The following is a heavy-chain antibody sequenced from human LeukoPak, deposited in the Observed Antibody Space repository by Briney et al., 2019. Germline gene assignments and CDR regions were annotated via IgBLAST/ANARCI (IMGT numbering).Heavy chain of an antibody. CDR3: ATETIGRHYDY. CDR2: IGPTGTDR. CDR1: GFTFSSCG. V-gene: IGHV3-21*01. Sequence: GGSLRLSCAASGFTFSSCGFNWVRQAPGKGLEWVSSIGPTGTDRYYADSVRGRFTISRDNAKNSMYLQMHSLRDEDTAVYCATETIGRHYDYWGQGTLLTVSS. D-gene: IGHD1-14*01. J-gene: IGHJ4*02.